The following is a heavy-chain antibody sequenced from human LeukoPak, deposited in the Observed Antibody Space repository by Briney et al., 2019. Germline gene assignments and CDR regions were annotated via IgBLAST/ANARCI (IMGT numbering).Heavy chain of an antibody. CDR1: GGSFSGYY. CDR3: ARHKLSGYYGNYFDY. Sequence: KPSETLSLTCAVYGGSFSGYYWSWIRQPPGKGLEWIGEINHSGSTNYNPSLKSRVTISVDTSKNQFSLKLSSVTAADTAVYYCARHKLSGYYGNYFDYWGQGTLVTVSS. CDR2: INHSGST. J-gene: IGHJ4*02. V-gene: IGHV4-34*01. D-gene: IGHD3-22*01.